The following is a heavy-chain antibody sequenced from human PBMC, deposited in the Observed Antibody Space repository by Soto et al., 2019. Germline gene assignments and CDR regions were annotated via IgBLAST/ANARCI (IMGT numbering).Heavy chain of an antibody. CDR1: GFKFSAFT. Sequence: DVQLLESGGGLVQPGGSMRLSCTSSGFKFSAFTMDWVRQAPGKGLEWVSEINPIGDATNYATSVKGRFTISRDNFRNTLYLQMDSLRVDETAMYYCAKRLWPIRGPFHFWGRGTLVTVSS. CDR3: AKRLWPIRGPFHF. J-gene: IGHJ4*02. D-gene: IGHD3-16*01. CDR2: INPIGDAT. V-gene: IGHV3-23*01.